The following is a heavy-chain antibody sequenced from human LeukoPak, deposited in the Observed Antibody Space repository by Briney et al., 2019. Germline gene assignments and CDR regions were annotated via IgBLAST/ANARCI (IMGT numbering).Heavy chain of an antibody. CDR3: AREGTGSYMDV. CDR1: GFTFSSYW. CDR2: IKEDGSEK. Sequence: GGSLRLSCAASGFTFSSYWMSWVRQAAGKGLEWVANIKEDGSEKYYVDSVKGRFTISRDNAKNSLYLQMNSLRVEDTAVYYCAREGTGSYMDVWGKGTTVTVSS. J-gene: IGHJ6*03. V-gene: IGHV3-7*01. D-gene: IGHD1/OR15-1a*01.